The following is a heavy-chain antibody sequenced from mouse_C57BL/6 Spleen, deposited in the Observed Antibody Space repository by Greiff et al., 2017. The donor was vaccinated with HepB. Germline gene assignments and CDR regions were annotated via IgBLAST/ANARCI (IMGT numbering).Heavy chain of an antibody. V-gene: IGHV7-3*01. CDR3: ASYAPNWAWFAY. Sequence: EVKLMESGGGLVQPGGSLSLSCAASGFTFTDYYMSWVRQPPGKALEWLGFIRNKANGYTTEYSASVKGRFTISRDNSQSILYLQMNALRAEDSAPYYCASYAPNWAWFAYWGQGTLVTVSA. J-gene: IGHJ3*01. D-gene: IGHD4-1*01. CDR1: GFTFTDYY. CDR2: IRNKANGYTT.